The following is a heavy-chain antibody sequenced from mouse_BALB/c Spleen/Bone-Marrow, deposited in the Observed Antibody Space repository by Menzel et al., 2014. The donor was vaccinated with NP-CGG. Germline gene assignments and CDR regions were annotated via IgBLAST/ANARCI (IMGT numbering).Heavy chain of an antibody. CDR2: ISNLAYSI. CDR3: ATIYYGNSYAMDY. D-gene: IGHD2-1*01. J-gene: IGHJ4*01. CDR1: GFTFSDYG. V-gene: IGHV5-15*02. Sequence: EVKLVKSGGGLVQPGGSRKLSCAASGFTFSDYGMAWVRQAPGKGPEWVAFISNLAYSIYYADTVTGRFTISRENAKNTLYLEMSSLRSEDTAMYYCATIYYGNSYAMDYWGQGTSVTVSS.